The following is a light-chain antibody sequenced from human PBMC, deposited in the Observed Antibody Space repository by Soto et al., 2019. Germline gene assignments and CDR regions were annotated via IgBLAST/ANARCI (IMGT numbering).Light chain of an antibody. CDR2: DNN. Sequence: QSVLTQPPSVSAAPGQKVTISCSGASTNIGDNYVSWYQQLPGTVPKLLIYDNNKRPSGIPDRFSGSKSGTSGTLDITGLQTGDEADYYCGTWDSSRSAAVFGGGTQLTVL. CDR3: GTWDSSRSAAV. CDR1: STNIGDNY. V-gene: IGLV1-51*01. J-gene: IGLJ7*01.